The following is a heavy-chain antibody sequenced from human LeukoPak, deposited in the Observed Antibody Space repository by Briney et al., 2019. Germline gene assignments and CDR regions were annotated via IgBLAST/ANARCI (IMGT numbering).Heavy chain of an antibody. CDR3: AREEYSSSWYPYYFDY. V-gene: IGHV4-61*02. CDR2: IYTTGST. J-gene: IGHJ4*02. D-gene: IGHD6-13*01. Sequence: SETLSLTCTVSGGSISSGSYYWNWIRQPAGKGLEWIGRIYTTGSTNYNPSLKGRVTISLDTSKSQFSLKLSSVTAADTAVYYCAREEYSSSWYPYYFDYWGQGTLVTVSS. CDR1: GGSISSGSYY.